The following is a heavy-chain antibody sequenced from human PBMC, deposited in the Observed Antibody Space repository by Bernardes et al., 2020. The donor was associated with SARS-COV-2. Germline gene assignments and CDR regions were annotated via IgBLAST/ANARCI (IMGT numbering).Heavy chain of an antibody. Sequence: GGSLRLSCAASGFTFHRYGMSWFRQAPGKGLEWVSLITSGGGARYYADSVNGRFTISRDNSKETLYLEMNSLRAEDTAVYYCAKGLHDSGNNPFDYWGQGTLGTVSS. J-gene: IGHJ4*02. D-gene: IGHD3-16*01. CDR1: GFTFHRYG. CDR3: AKGLHDSGNNPFDY. CDR2: ITSGGGAR. V-gene: IGHV3-23*01.